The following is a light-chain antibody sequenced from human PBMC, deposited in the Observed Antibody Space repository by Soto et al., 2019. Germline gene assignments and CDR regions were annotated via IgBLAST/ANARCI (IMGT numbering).Light chain of an antibody. CDR1: SSDVGAYNY. CDR2: EVN. J-gene: IGLJ1*01. CDR3: TSYAGNNNFV. V-gene: IGLV2-8*01. Sequence: QSVLAQPPSASGSPGQSVTISCTGTSSDVGAYNYVSWYQQHPGKAPKLLIYEVNKRPSGVPDRFSGSKSGNTASLTVSGLQAEDEADYYCTSYAGNNNFVSGNRTKVTVL.